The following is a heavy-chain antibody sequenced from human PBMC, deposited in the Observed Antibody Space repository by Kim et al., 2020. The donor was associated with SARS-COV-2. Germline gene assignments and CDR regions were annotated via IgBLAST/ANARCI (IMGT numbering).Heavy chain of an antibody. J-gene: IGHJ4*02. V-gene: IGHV3-53*01. CDR3: ATKNLRMTGFDY. CDR2: IYSGGTT. Sequence: GGSLRLSCAASGFTVSSNSMTWVRQARGKGLEWVSIIYSGGTTDYIDSVKGRFSISRDNAKNKLLLHMRSLRVEDTAGFYCATKNLRMTGFDYWGQGA. CDR1: GFTVSSNS.